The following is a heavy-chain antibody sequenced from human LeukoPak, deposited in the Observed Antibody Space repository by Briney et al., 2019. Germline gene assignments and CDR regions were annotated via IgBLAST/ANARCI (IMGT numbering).Heavy chain of an antibody. D-gene: IGHD3-3*01. CDR1: GYTFTGYY. V-gene: IGHV1-8*02. Sequence: GASVKVSCKASGYTFTGYYMHWVRQATGQGLEWMGWMNPNSGNTGYAQKFQGRVTMTRNTSISTAYMELSSLRSEDTAVYYCASLSSGTIFGVVREFDYWGQGTLVTVSS. CDR3: ASLSSGTIFGVVREFDY. J-gene: IGHJ4*02. CDR2: MNPNSGNT.